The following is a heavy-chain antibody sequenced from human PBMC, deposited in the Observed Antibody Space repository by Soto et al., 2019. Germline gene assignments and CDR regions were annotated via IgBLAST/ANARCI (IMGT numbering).Heavy chain of an antibody. D-gene: IGHD3-10*01. V-gene: IGHV4-34*01. J-gene: IGHJ5*02. CDR3: ARGXPPNLLWFGGLYNWFDP. CDR1: GGSFSCYY. Sequence: LETLSLTCAVYGGSFSCYYWSWIRQPPGKGLEWIGEINHSGSTNYNPSLKSRVTISVDTSKNQFSLKLSSVTAADTAVYYCARGXPPNLLWFGGLYNWFDPWGRGTLVTVSS. CDR2: INHSGST.